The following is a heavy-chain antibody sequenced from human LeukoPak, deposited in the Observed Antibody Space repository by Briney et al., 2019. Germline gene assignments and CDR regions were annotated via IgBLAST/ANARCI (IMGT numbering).Heavy chain of an antibody. CDR2: ITGSGGST. Sequence: PGGSLRLSCAASGFTFSSYAISWVRQAPGKGLEWVSAITGSGGSTYYADSVQGRFTISRDNSRNTLYLQMNSLRAEDTAVYYCAPWEPRGHYYMDVWGKRTTVTVSS. CDR3: APWEPRGHYYMDV. D-gene: IGHD1-26*01. CDR1: GFTFSSYA. J-gene: IGHJ6*03. V-gene: IGHV3-23*01.